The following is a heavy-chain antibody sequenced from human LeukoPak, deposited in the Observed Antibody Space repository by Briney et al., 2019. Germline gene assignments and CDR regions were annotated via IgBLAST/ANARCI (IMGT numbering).Heavy chain of an antibody. CDR1: GGSISSGNYY. Sequence: SSETLSLTCTLSGGSISSGNYYWGWIRQPAGKGLEWIGRVSSGGSINYNPSLKSRVTISLDTSKNQFSLKLSSVTAADTAVYYCAGGDFWSGYYVRWFDPWGQGTLVTVSS. V-gene: IGHV4-61*10. D-gene: IGHD3-3*01. CDR2: VSSGGSI. CDR3: AGGDFWSGYYVRWFDP. J-gene: IGHJ5*02.